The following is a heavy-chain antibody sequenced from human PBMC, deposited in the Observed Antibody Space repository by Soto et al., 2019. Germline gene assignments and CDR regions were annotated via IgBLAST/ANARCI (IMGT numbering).Heavy chain of an antibody. D-gene: IGHD4-4*01. V-gene: IGHV4-39*02. J-gene: IGHJ4*02. CDR2: FFIGGNT. CDR1: GGSISSSTYY. Sequence: SETLSLTCTGSGGSISSSTYYWGWMRQPPGKGLEWIASFFIGGNTYYNPSLKSRVTISLDTSKNQISLQLSSVTAADTAVYYGAGDYSNSKFAYWGQGTQVTVSS. CDR3: AGDYSNSKFAY.